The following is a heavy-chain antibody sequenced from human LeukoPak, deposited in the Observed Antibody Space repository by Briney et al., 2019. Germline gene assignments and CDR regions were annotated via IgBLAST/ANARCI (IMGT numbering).Heavy chain of an antibody. CDR1: GGSVSSGSYY. J-gene: IGHJ4*02. Sequence: KPSETLSLTCTVSGGSVSSGSYYWSWIRQPPGKGLEWIGYIYYSGSTNYNPSLKSRVTISVDTSKNQFSLKLSSVTAADTAVYYCARLYKQDYFDYWGQGTLVTVSS. D-gene: IGHD3-10*01. CDR2: IYYSGST. V-gene: IGHV4-61*01. CDR3: ARLYKQDYFDY.